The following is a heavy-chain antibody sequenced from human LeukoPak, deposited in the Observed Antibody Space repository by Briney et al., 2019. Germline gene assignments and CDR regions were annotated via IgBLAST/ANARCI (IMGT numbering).Heavy chain of an antibody. CDR1: GFTFSDYY. Sequence: PGGSLRLPCAASGFTFSDYYMSWIRQAPETGLEWLSYTSPSGGTIYYTDSVKGRFTMSRDNAQNALYLEMNSLRAEDTAVYYCARGETVDAFDIWGQGTMVTVSS. D-gene: IGHD4-17*01. V-gene: IGHV3-11*01. CDR2: TSPSGGTI. CDR3: ARGETVDAFDI. J-gene: IGHJ3*02.